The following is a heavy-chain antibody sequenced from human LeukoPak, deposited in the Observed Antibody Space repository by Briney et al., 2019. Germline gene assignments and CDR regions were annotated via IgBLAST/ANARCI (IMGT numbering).Heavy chain of an antibody. J-gene: IGHJ5*02. CDR2: IYISGNT. D-gene: IGHD1-7*01. CDR3: ARDSQGVTGTTSGTRYNWFDP. CDR1: GFTFDDYA. V-gene: IGHV4-4*07. Sequence: GSLRLSCAASGFTFDDYAMHWIRQPAGKGLEWIGRIYISGNTNYNPSLKSRVTISVDTSKNQFSLKLSSVTAADTAFYYCARDSQGVTGTTSGTRYNWFDPWGQGTLVTVSS.